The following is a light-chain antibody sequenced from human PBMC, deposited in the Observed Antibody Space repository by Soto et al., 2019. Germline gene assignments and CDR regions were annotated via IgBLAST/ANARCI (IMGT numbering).Light chain of an antibody. V-gene: IGKV3-20*01. CDR3: QQYGSSPPGYT. CDR1: QSVSSSY. J-gene: IGKJ2*01. CDR2: GAS. Sequence: EIVLTQSPGTLSLSPGERATLSCRASQSVSSSYLAWYQQKPGQAPRLLIYGASSRTTGIPDRFSGSGSGTACSLTVSRVEPEDFAVYYWQQYGSSPPGYTVGQGTKLEIE.